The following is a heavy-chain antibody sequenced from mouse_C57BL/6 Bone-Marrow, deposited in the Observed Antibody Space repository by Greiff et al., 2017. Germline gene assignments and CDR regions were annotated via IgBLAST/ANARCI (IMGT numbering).Heavy chain of an antibody. CDR2: IDPSDSYT. V-gene: IGHV1-69*01. CDR1: GYTFTSYW. CDR3: ARLDYSNHAEVSYFDY. J-gene: IGHJ2*01. D-gene: IGHD2-5*01. Sequence: QVQLQQPGAELVMPGASVKLSCKASGYTFTSYWMHWVKQRPGQGLEWIGEIDPSDSYTNYNQKFKGKSTLTVDKSSSTAYMQLSSLTSEDSAVYYCARLDYSNHAEVSYFDYWGQGTTLTVSS.